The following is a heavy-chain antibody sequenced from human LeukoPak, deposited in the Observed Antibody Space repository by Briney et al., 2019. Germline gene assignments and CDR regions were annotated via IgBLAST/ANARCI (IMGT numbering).Heavy chain of an antibody. CDR1: GGSISSYY. Sequence: PSETLSLTCTVSGGSISSYYWSWIRQPAGKGLEWIGRIYTSGSTNYNPSLKSRVTMSVDTSKNQFSLKLRSVTAADTAVYYCARGYNWGSPTRNFYYLDVWGKGTTVTVSS. J-gene: IGHJ6*03. V-gene: IGHV4-4*07. CDR2: IYTSGST. CDR3: ARGYNWGSPTRNFYYLDV. D-gene: IGHD7-27*01.